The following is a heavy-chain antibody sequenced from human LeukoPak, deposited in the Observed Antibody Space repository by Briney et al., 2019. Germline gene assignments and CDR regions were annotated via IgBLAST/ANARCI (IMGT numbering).Heavy chain of an antibody. V-gene: IGHV4-34*01. CDR1: GGPFSGYY. J-gene: IGHJ4*02. CDR3: AREGPYDYVWGSYRYTPGGELFDY. CDR2: INHSGST. Sequence: PSETLSLTCAVYGGPFSGYYWSWIRQPPGKGLEWIGEINHSGSTNYNPSLKSRVTISVDTSKNQFSLKLSSVTAADTAVYYCAREGPYDYVWGSYRYTPGGELFDYWGQGTLVTASS. D-gene: IGHD3-16*02.